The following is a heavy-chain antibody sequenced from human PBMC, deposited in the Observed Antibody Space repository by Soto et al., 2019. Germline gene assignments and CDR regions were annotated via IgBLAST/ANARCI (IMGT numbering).Heavy chain of an antibody. CDR2: IVVGSGNT. D-gene: IGHD3-10*01. CDR3: AADSVMVRGVIASSYYYGLDV. J-gene: IGHJ6*02. CDR1: GFTFTSSA. V-gene: IGHV1-58*02. Sequence: QMQLVQSGPEVKKPGTSVKVSCKASGFTFTSSAMQWVRQARGQRLEWIGWIVVGSGNTNYAQKFQERVTITRDMSTSXAXKXXSSLRSEDTAVYYCAADSVMVRGVIASSYYYGLDVWGQGTTVTVSS.